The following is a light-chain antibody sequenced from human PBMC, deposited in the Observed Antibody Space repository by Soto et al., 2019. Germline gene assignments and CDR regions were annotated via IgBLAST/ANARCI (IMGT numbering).Light chain of an antibody. CDR1: SSDVGDYKF. CDR3: SSYTRSSTLV. Sequence: QSALTQPASVSGSPGQSITIPCTGTSSDVGDYKFVSWYQQHPGKAPKLMIYDVSSRPSGVSNRFSGSKSGNTASLTISGLQAEDEADYYCSSYTRSSTLVFGGGTQLTVL. CDR2: DVS. J-gene: IGLJ2*01. V-gene: IGLV2-14*01.